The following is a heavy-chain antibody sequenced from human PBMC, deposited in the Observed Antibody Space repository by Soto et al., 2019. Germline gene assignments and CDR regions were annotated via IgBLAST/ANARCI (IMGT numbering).Heavy chain of an antibody. V-gene: IGHV3-23*01. CDR1: GFTFYNFA. J-gene: IGHJ4*02. CDR2: LGGSSTFT. Sequence: EVQLLESGGGLVQPGGSLKLSCTASGFTFYNFAMTWVRQAPGKGLEWVSTLGGSSTFTYYADSVKGRFTISRDNSKNTLYLQMNSLRAEDAAIYYCATQAEGRLAPFDYWGQGTLVTVSS. D-gene: IGHD3-9*01. CDR3: ATQAEGRLAPFDY.